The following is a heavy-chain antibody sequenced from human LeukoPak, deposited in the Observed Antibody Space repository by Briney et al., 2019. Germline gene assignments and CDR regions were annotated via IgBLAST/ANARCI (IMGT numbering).Heavy chain of an antibody. J-gene: IGHJ2*01. CDR1: GLTFSTYR. D-gene: IGHD2-15*01. V-gene: IGHV3-21*01. CDR2: ISSTGNYI. Sequence: GGSLRSSGAASGLTFSTYRMTWFRKSPGKGLEGVSSISSTGNYIYFADSLKGRFTISRDKAKNSLYLQMNSLRAEDTAVYYCARATVVPATDWYFDLWGRGALVTVSS. CDR3: ARATVVPATDWYFDL.